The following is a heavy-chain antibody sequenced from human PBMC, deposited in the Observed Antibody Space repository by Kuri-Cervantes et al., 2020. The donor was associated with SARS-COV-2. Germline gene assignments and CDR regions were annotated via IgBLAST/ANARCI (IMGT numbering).Heavy chain of an antibody. V-gene: IGHV1-69*13. CDR2: IIPIFGTA. CDR3: AREAGYSTYVSQSYYFDY. CDR1: GYTFTSYG. D-gene: IGHD5-18*01. Sequence: SVKVSCKASGYTFTSYGISWVRQAPGQGLEWMGRIIPIFGTANYAQKFQGRVTITADESTSTAFMELSGLRSEDTAVYYCAREAGYSTYVSQSYYFDYWGQGTLVTVSS. J-gene: IGHJ4*02.